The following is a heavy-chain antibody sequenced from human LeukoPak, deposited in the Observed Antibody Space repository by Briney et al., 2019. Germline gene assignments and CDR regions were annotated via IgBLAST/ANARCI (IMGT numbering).Heavy chain of an antibody. CDR2: IHYTGST. D-gene: IGHD6-13*01. CDR1: GGSISSYY. Sequence: SETLSLTCTVSGGSISSYYWSWIRQPPGKGLEWIGYIHYTGSTNYNPSLKSRVTISVDTSKNQFSLELSSVTAADTAVYYRARDTPYSSSWHVWGQGTLVTVSS. J-gene: IGHJ4*02. V-gene: IGHV4-59*01. CDR3: ARDTPYSSSWHV.